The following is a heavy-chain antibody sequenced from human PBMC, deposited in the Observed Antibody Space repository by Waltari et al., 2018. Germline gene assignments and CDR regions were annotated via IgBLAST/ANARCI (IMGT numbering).Heavy chain of an antibody. V-gene: IGHV4-39*07. CDR3: ARVTRGKGFYFDY. CDR1: GGSISSSSYY. J-gene: IGHJ4*02. Sequence: QLQLQESGPGLVKPSETLSLTCTVSGGSISSSSYYWGWIRQPPGKGLEWIGSIYYSGSTYYNPSLKSRVTISVDTSKNQFSLKLSSVTAADTAVHYCARVTRGKGFYFDYWGQGTLVTVSS. D-gene: IGHD2-15*01. CDR2: IYYSGST.